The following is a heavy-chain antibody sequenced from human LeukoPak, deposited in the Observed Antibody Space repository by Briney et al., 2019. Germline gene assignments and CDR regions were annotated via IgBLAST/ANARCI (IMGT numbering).Heavy chain of an antibody. CDR3: AREGVFYDELPAFPFDL. D-gene: IGHD1-7*01. Sequence: PGGSLRLSCAASGFTFFNFGMRWVRQAPGKGLEWVAVIWYDGSQKYYTDSVQGRFTISRDNPKNTLYLRMSSLRADDTAVYYCAREGVFYDELPAFPFDLWGQGTMVTVSS. V-gene: IGHV3-33*01. CDR2: IWYDGSQK. CDR1: GFTFFNFG. J-gene: IGHJ3*01.